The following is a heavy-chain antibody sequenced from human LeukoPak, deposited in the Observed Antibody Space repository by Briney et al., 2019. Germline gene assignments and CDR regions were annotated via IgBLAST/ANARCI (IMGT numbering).Heavy chain of an antibody. CDR2: ISSSGSTI. J-gene: IGHJ3*02. Sequence: AGGSLRLSCAASGFIFSDYYMSWIRQAPGKGLEWVSYISSSGSTIYYADSVKGRFTISRDNAKNSLYLQMNSLRPEDTAVYYCARGRISTTVDDAFDMWGQGTMVTVSS. V-gene: IGHV3-11*04. CDR3: ARGRISTTVDDAFDM. CDR1: GFIFSDYY. D-gene: IGHD3-22*01.